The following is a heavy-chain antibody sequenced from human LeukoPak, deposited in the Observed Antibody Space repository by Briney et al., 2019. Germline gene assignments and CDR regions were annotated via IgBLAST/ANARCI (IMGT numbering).Heavy chain of an antibody. V-gene: IGHV3-7*01. J-gene: IGHJ3*02. CDR3: ARDAAVAGDAYDI. CDR1: GFTFSNFW. Sequence: GGSLRLSCAASGFTFSNFWMSWVRQAPGKGPGWVANIKQDGSEKYYVDYVKGRFTISRDNAKKSLYLQINSLRSEDTAVYYCARDAAVAGDAYDIWGHGTMVTVSS. D-gene: IGHD6-19*01. CDR2: IKQDGSEK.